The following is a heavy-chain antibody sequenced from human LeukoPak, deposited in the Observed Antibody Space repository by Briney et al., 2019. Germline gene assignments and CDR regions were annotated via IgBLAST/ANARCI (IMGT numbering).Heavy chain of an antibody. D-gene: IGHD5-18*01. CDR1: GFTFSSYW. V-gene: IGHV3-23*01. CDR3: ATIRTGGIQLWPSLGSFDY. Sequence: GGSLRLSCAASGFTFSSYWMSWVRQAPGKGLEWVSAISGSGGSTYYADSVKGRFTISRDNSKNTLYLQMNSLRAEDTAVYYCATIRTGGIQLWPSLGSFDYWGQGTLVTVSS. J-gene: IGHJ4*02. CDR2: ISGSGGST.